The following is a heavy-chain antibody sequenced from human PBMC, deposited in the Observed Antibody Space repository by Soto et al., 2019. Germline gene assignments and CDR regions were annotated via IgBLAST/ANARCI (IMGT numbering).Heavy chain of an antibody. J-gene: IGHJ5*02. CDR3: ARGDYRNWFDP. D-gene: IGHD4-4*01. V-gene: IGHV1-46*01. CDR2: INPSGGST. CDR1: GYTFTSYY. Sequence: ASVKVSCKASGYTFTSYYMHWVRQAPGQGLEWMGIINPSGGSTSYAQKFQGRVTMTRDASTSTAYMELSSLRSEDTAVYYCARGDYRNWFDPWGQGTLVTVSS.